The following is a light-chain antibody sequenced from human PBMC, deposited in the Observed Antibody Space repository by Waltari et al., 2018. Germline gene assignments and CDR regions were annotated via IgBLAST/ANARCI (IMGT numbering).Light chain of an antibody. CDR1: QGISTY. J-gene: IGKJ2*03. V-gene: IGKV1-17*01. Sequence: DIQMTQSPSSLSASAGDTVTITCRASQGISTYLNWYQQKPGKPPKRLIYAASSVESGVPSRLSGRGAGTDFTLTISSLQPEDFATYYWRQYNSHPYSFGQGTKVEIK. CDR3: RQYNSHPYS. CDR2: AAS.